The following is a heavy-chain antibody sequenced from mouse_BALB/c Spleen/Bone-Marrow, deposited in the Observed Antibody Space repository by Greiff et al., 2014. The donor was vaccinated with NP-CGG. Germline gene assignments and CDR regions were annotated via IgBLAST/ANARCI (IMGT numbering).Heavy chain of an antibody. CDR2: INPDSSTI. CDR3: ARLYWYFGV. CDR1: GVDFSRYW. J-gene: IGHJ1*01. V-gene: IGHV4-1*02. Sequence: AAEGVDFSRYWMSWVRQAPGKGLEWIGEINPDSSTINYTPSLKDKFIISRDNAKNTLYLQMSKGRSEDTALYYCARLYWYFGVWGAGTTVTVSS.